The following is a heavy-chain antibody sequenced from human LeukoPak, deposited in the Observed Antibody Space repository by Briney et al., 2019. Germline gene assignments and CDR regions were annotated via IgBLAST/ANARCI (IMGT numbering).Heavy chain of an antibody. J-gene: IGHJ4*02. Sequence: PGGSLRLSCAASGFTFSSYWMTWVRQAPRKGLEWVANIKRDGSEKYYVDSVKGRFTISRDNAKNSLYLQMNSLRAEDTAVFYCARGAVAGGGFFDYWGQGTLVTVSS. CDR2: IKRDGSEK. D-gene: IGHD6-19*01. CDR1: GFTFSSYW. V-gene: IGHV3-7*01. CDR3: ARGAVAGGGFFDY.